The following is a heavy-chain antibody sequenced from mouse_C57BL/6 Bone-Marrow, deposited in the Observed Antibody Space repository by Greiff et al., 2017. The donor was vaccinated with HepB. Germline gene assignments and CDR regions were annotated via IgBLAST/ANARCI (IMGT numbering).Heavy chain of an antibody. D-gene: IGHD1-1*01. CDR1: GFNIKDDY. CDR2: IDPENGDT. CDR3: TTPYGSSYGDY. Sequence: EVQLQQSGAELVRPGASVKLSCTASGFNIKDDYMHWVKQRPEQGLEWIGWIDPENGDTEYASKFQGKATITADTSSNTAYLQLSSLTSEDTAVYYCTTPYGSSYGDYWGQGTTLTVSS. J-gene: IGHJ2*01. V-gene: IGHV14-4*01.